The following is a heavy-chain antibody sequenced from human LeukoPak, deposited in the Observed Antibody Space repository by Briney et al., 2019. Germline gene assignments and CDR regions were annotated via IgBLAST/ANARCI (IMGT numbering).Heavy chain of an antibody. V-gene: IGHV4-61*02. CDR1: GGSISSGSYY. D-gene: IGHD2-8*01. Sequence: SSETLSLTCTVSGGSISSGSYYWSWIRPPAGKGLEWIGRIYTSGSTNYNPSLKSRVTISVDTSKNQFSLKLSSATAADTAVYYCARAGPAYCTLDYWGQGTLVTVSS. J-gene: IGHJ4*02. CDR2: IYTSGST. CDR3: ARAGPAYCTLDY.